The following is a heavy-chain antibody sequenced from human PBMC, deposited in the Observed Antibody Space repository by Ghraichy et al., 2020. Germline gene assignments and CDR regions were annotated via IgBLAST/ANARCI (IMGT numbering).Heavy chain of an antibody. D-gene: IGHD5-24*01. J-gene: IGHJ5*02. V-gene: IGHV4-61*01. CDR1: GGSVSSDSHY. Sequence: SETLSLTCTVSGGSVSSDSHYWSWIRQPPGKGLEWIGCIYYSGSTNYNPSLKSRATISLDTSKNEFSLKLTSVTAADTAVYYCARDRRDGYKYGYNWFDPWGQGTLVTVSS. CDR2: IYYSGST. CDR3: ARDRRDGYKYGYNWFDP.